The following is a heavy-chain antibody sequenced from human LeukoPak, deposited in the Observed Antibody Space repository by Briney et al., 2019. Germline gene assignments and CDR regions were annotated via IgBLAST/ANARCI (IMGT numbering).Heavy chain of an antibody. CDR1: GYTFTSYG. D-gene: IGHD5-18*01. V-gene: IGHV1-18*01. J-gene: IGHJ6*03. CDR3: ARTEDTAMASRYYYYYMDV. Sequence: GASVKVSCKPSGYTFTSYGIIWVRQAPGQGLEWMGWISAYNGNTNYAQKLQGRVTMTTDTSTSTAYMELRSLRSDDTAVYYCARTEDTAMASRYYYYYMDVWGKGTTVTVSS. CDR2: ISAYNGNT.